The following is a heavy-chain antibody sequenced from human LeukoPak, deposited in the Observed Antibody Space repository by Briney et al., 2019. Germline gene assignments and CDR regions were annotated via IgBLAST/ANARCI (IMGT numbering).Heavy chain of an antibody. CDR3: ARKTPFYYYYMDV. CDR2: IKQDGSEK. Sequence: PGGSLRLSCAASGFTFSSYWMSWVRQAPGKGLEWVANIKQDGSEKYYVDSVKGRFTISRDNAKTSLYLQMNSLRAEDTAVYSCARKTPFYYYYMDVWGKGTTVTVSS. CDR1: GFTFSSYW. V-gene: IGHV3-7*01. J-gene: IGHJ6*03.